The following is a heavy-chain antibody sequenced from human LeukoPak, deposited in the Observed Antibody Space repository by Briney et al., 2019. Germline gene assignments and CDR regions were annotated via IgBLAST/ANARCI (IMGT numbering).Heavy chain of an antibody. Sequence: GGSLRLSCAASGFTFSSYWMPWVRQAPGKGLVWVSRINSDGSSTSYADSVKGRFTISRDNAKNTLYLQMNSLRAEDTAVYYCARDTYRVYAMGCWFYYYYYMDVWGKGTTVTVSS. D-gene: IGHD2-8*01. V-gene: IGHV3-74*01. CDR3: ARDTYRVYAMGCWFYYYYYMDV. CDR1: GFTFSSYW. CDR2: INSDGSST. J-gene: IGHJ6*03.